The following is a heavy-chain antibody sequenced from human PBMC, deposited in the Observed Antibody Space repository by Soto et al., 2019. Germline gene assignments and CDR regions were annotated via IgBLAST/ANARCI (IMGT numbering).Heavy chain of an antibody. V-gene: IGHV4-39*01. CDR3: ARRKDYYESSEKRFDP. CDR1: GGSISSTSYY. D-gene: IGHD3-22*01. J-gene: IGHJ5*02. CDR2: ITYIGST. Sequence: SETLSLTCTVSGGSISSTSYYWGWIRQPPGKGLEWIGSITYIGSTYYNPSLKSRVTISVDKSKNQFSMKLNSVTAADTALYYCARRKDYYESSEKRFDPCGQGTLVTVCS.